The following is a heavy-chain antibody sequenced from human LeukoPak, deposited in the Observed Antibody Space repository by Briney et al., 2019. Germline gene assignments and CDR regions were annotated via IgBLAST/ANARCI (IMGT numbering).Heavy chain of an antibody. CDR1: GFTFSSYG. D-gene: IGHD1-1*01. V-gene: IGHV3-23*01. J-gene: IGHJ5*02. Sequence: GGSLRLSCAASGFTFSSYGMSWVRQAPGKGLEWVSAISGSGGSTYYADSVKGRFTISRDNSKNTLYLQMNSLRAEDTAVYYCARVGGGSTRYKRWFDPWGQGTLVTVSS. CDR2: ISGSGGST. CDR3: ARVGGGSTRYKRWFDP.